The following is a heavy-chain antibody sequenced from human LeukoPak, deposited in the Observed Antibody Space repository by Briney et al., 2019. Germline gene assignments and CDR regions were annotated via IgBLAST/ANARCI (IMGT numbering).Heavy chain of an antibody. Sequence: GGSLRLSCAASGFTLSSYGMHWVRQAPGKGLEWVAVIWYDGSNKYYADSVKGRFTISRDNSKNTLYLQMNSLRAEDTAVYYCARISAAAGTESFDYWGQGTLVTVSS. CDR3: ARISAAAGTESFDY. V-gene: IGHV3-33*01. CDR2: IWYDGSNK. CDR1: GFTLSSYG. J-gene: IGHJ4*02. D-gene: IGHD6-13*01.